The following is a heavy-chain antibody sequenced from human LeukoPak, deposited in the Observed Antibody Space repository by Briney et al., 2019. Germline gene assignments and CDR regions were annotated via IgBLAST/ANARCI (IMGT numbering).Heavy chain of an antibody. J-gene: IGHJ4*02. D-gene: IGHD3-22*01. CDR1: GFTVSSNY. CDR2: IKSKTDGGTT. CDR3: TTDPNGVVVFDY. Sequence: GGSLRLSCAASGFTVSSNYMSWVRQAPGKGLEWVGRIKSKTDGGTTDYAAPVKGRFTISRDDSKNTLYLQINSLKTVDTAVYYCTTDPNGVVVFDYWGQGTLVTVSS. V-gene: IGHV3-15*01.